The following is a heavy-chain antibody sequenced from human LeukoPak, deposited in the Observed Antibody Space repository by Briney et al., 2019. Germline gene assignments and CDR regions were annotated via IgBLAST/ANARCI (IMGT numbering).Heavy chain of an antibody. V-gene: IGHV1-8*03. J-gene: IGHJ5*02. Sequence: ASVKVSCKASGYTFTSYDINWVRQATGQGLEWMGWMNPNSGNTGYAQKFQGRVTITRNTSITTAYMELSSLRSEDTAVYYCAREDRDGYNQYNWFDPWGQGTLVTVSS. D-gene: IGHD5-24*01. CDR2: MNPNSGNT. CDR1: GYTFTSYD. CDR3: AREDRDGYNQYNWFDP.